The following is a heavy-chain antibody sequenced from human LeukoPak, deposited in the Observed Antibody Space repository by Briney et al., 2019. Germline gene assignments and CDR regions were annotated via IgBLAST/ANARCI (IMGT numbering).Heavy chain of an antibody. CDR2: ISGGGGNT. Sequence: GGSLRLSCAASGFTFSSYAMSWVRQAPGKGLEWVSAISGGGGNTFYADSVKGRFTTSRDNSKNTLYLQMNSLRAEDTAVYYCARGLSGSYSPLDYWGQGTLVTVSS. CDR3: ARGLSGSYSPLDY. V-gene: IGHV3-23*01. D-gene: IGHD1-26*01. J-gene: IGHJ4*02. CDR1: GFTFSSYA.